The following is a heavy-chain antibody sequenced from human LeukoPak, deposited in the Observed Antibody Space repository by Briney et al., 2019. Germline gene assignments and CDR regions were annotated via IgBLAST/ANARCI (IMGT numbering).Heavy chain of an antibody. V-gene: IGHV3-53*01. CDR1: GFTVSSNY. CDR3: ASRIATAGSVDY. CDR2: IYSSGST. Sequence: GGSLRLSCAASGFTVSSNYMSWVRQAPGRGLEWVSVIYSSGSTYYADSVKGRFTISRDNSKNTLHLQMNTLRAEDTAVYYCASRIATAGSVDYWGQGTLVTVSS. D-gene: IGHD6-13*01. J-gene: IGHJ4*02.